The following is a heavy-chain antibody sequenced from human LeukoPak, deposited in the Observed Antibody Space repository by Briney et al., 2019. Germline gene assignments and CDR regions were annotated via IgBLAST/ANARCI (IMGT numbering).Heavy chain of an antibody. CDR3: ARGRGGWYFDP. CDR2: MNPTSSNT. Sequence: ASVKVSCKASGYTCTSFDINWVRQAPGQGLEWMGWMNPTSSNTGYVQKFQGRVTMTTNTSISTAYMELSSLRSEDTAVYYCARGRGGWYFDPWGQGTLVTVSS. J-gene: IGHJ5*02. CDR1: GYTCTSFD. D-gene: IGHD6-19*01. V-gene: IGHV1-8*01.